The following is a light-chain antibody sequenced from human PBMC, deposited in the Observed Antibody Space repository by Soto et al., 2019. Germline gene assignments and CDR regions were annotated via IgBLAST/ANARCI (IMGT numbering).Light chain of an antibody. V-gene: IGKV1-5*03. CDR3: QHYNPYSITWT. Sequence: DIQMTQSPSTLSASVGDTVTITCRASQTISGWLAWYQQKPGKAPKLLIYRTSPLENGVPSSFSGNGSGTEFTLSISSLQADDCATYVCQHYNPYSITWTFGQGTRVEIK. CDR1: QTISGW. CDR2: RTS. J-gene: IGKJ1*01.